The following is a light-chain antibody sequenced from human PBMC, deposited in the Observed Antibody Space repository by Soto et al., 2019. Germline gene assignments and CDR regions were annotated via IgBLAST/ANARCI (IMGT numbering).Light chain of an antibody. Sequence: QSALSQPASVSGSPGQTITISCTGTSTDVGGYNAVSWYQHHPGKAPKLIIYEVTHRPSGVSDRFSASKSGNTASLTISGLQAEDEADYYCISYTLNSIPYVFGTGTKLTVL. CDR3: ISYTLNSIPYV. J-gene: IGLJ1*01. CDR2: EVT. V-gene: IGLV2-14*01. CDR1: STDVGGYNA.